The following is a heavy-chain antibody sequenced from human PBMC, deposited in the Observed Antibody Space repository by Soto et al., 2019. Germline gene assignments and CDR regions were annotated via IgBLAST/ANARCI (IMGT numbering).Heavy chain of an antibody. CDR1: GGTFSSYA. J-gene: IGHJ6*02. CDR2: IIPIFGTA. D-gene: IGHD3-9*01. V-gene: IGHV1-69*13. Sequence: SVKVSCKASGGTFSSYAISWVRQAPGQGLEWMGGIIPIFGTANYAQKFQGRVTITADESTSTAYMELSSLRSEDTAVYYCARYYDILTGYGSYYYYYGMDVWGQGTTVTVSS. CDR3: ARYYDILTGYGSYYYYYGMDV.